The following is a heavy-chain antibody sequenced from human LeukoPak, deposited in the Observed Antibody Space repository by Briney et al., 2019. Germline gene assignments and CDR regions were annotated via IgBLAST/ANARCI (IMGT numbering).Heavy chain of an antibody. CDR1: SYIFISYG. CDR3: ARSYYDSSGYYY. D-gene: IGHD3-22*01. Sequence: ASVKVSCKASSYIFISYGITWVRQAPGQGLEWMGWISVYNGDTNYAQKFQGRVTITRDTSASTAYMELSSLRSEDTAVYYCARSYYDSSGYYYWGQGTLVTVSS. CDR2: ISVYNGDT. J-gene: IGHJ4*02. V-gene: IGHV1-18*01.